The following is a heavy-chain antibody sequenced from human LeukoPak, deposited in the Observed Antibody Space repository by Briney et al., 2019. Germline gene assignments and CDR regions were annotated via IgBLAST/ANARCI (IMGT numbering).Heavy chain of an antibody. CDR1: GGTFSSYA. D-gene: IGHD3-22*01. CDR2: IIPIFGTA. Sequence: SVKVSCKASGGTFSSYAISWVRQAPGQGLEWMGGIIPIFGTANYAQKFQGRVTITADESTSTAYMELSSLRSEDAAVYYCASQAYYYDSSGDDTNYYYYGMDVWGQGTTVTVSS. J-gene: IGHJ6*02. V-gene: IGHV1-69*01. CDR3: ASQAYYYDSSGDDTNYYYYGMDV.